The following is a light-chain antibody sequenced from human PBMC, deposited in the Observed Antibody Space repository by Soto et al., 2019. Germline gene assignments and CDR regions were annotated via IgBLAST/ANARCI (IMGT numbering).Light chain of an antibody. CDR2: GVS. CDR1: QPVSSNF. V-gene: IGKV3-20*01. J-gene: IGKJ5*01. CDR3: QQYANSPIT. Sequence: VLTQSPCSLSFSQGGIAPLCCRASQPVSSNFLAWYQQKPGQAPRLLIYGVSSRASGIPDRFFGSGSGTDFTLTINRLEPEDFAVYYCQQYANSPITFGQGRRLEIK.